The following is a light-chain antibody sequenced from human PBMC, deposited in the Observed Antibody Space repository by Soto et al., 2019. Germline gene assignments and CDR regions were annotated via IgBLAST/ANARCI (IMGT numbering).Light chain of an antibody. Sequence: EIVLTQSPGTLSLSPGERATLSCRASQSISSSYLAWYQQKPGQAPRLVIFDASSRATGIPDRFSGSGSGTDFTLTISRLEPEDFAVYYCQQYGTSPYTFGQGTKLENK. CDR2: DAS. V-gene: IGKV3-20*01. CDR1: QSISSSY. J-gene: IGKJ2*01. CDR3: QQYGTSPYT.